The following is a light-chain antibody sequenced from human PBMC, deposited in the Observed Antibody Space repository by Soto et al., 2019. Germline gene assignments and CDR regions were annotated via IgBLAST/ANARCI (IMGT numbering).Light chain of an antibody. Sequence: EVVMTQSPATLSLSPGEGATLSCRATRAIGTNLGWYQQKPGQAPRLLIYDASIRDTGIPARFSGSGSGTEFTLTITSLQSEDFAVYYCQHYDRWPPTFGQGTKVEI. J-gene: IGKJ1*01. CDR2: DAS. CDR1: RAIGTN. V-gene: IGKV3-15*01. CDR3: QHYDRWPPT.